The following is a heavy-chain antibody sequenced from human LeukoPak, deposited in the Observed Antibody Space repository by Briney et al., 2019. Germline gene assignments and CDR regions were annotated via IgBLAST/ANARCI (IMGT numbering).Heavy chain of an antibody. D-gene: IGHD3-10*01. CDR3: ARDSGTTGEVKFDP. CDR2: IYHSGST. Sequence: SETLSLTCTVSGYSISSGYYLGWIRQPPGKGLEWIGSIYHSGSTYYNPSLKSRVTISVDTSKNQFSLKLSSVTAADTAIYYCARDSGTTGEVKFDPWGQGTLVTVSS. CDR1: GYSISSGYY. V-gene: IGHV4-38-2*02. J-gene: IGHJ5*02.